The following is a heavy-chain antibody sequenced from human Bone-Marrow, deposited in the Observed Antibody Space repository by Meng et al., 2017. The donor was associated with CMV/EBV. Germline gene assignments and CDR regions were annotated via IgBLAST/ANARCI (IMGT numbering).Heavy chain of an antibody. CDR3: ARVGGSHYSDY. CDR1: GFIFSSYW. D-gene: IGHD1-26*01. J-gene: IGHJ4*02. CDR2: INQDGSEK. Sequence: GESLKISCAASGFIFSSYWMTWVRQAPGKGLEWVANINQDGSEKKYVDSVKGRFTISRDNARDSLYLQMNSLRAEDTAVYYCARVGGSHYSDYWGQGTLVTVSS. V-gene: IGHV3-7*03.